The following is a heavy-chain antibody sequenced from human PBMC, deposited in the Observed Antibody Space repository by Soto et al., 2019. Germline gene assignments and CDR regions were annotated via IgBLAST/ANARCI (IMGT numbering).Heavy chain of an antibody. CDR3: ARLVICISTSCPFDP. D-gene: IGHD2-2*01. J-gene: IGHJ5*02. CDR1: GGSISSGGYY. Sequence: SETLSLTCTVSGGSISSGGYYWSWIRQHPGKGLEWIGYIYYSGSTYYNPSLKSRVTISVDTSKNQFSLKLSSVTAADTAVYYCARLVICISTSCPFDPRGQGTLVTVS. CDR2: IYYSGST. V-gene: IGHV4-31*03.